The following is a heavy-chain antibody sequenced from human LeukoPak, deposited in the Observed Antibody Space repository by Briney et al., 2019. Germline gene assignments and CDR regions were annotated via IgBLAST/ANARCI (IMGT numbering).Heavy chain of an antibody. Sequence: ASVKVSCKASGYTLTDYYMHWVRQAPGQGFEWMGWINPNDGDTNYAQKFQGRVTMTRDTSVSTAHMEVSRLRSDDTAVYYCARANFLYCSSTTCLFDYWGQGTLVTVSS. J-gene: IGHJ4*02. D-gene: IGHD2-2*01. CDR1: GYTLTDYY. CDR3: ARANFLYCSSTTCLFDY. CDR2: INPNDGDT. V-gene: IGHV1-2*02.